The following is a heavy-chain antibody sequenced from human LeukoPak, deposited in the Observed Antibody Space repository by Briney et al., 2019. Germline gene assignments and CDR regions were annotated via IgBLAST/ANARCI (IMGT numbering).Heavy chain of an antibody. Sequence: SVKVSFKASGFTFTSSAVQWVRQARGQRLEWIGWIVVGSGNTNYAQKFQERVTITRDMSTSLVYMELSSLRSEDTAVYYCAAEAAYYYDSRDAFDVWGQGTMVTVSS. V-gene: IGHV1-58*01. CDR2: IVVGSGNT. CDR3: AAEAAYYYDSRDAFDV. J-gene: IGHJ3*01. CDR1: GFTFTSSA. D-gene: IGHD3-22*01.